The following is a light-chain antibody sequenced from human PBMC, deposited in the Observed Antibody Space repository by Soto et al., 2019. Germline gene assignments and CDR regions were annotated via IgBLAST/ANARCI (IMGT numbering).Light chain of an antibody. CDR2: AAS. CDR3: QQSYSTPPT. CDR1: QSISSY. Sequence: DIQMPQSPSSLSASVGDRVTITCRASQSISSYLNWYQQKPGKAPKLLIYAASSLQSGVPSRFSGSGSGTDFTLTISSLQPEDFATYYCQQSYSTPPTFGQGTKV. J-gene: IGKJ1*01. V-gene: IGKV1-39*01.